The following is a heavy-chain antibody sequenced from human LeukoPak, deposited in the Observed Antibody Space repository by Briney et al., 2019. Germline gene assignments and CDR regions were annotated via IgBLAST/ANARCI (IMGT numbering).Heavy chain of an antibody. CDR2: MNPNSGNT. CDR3: ARVWAGGAVAGHYYYGMDV. Sequence: ASVKVSCKASGYTFTSYDINWVRQAPPQGLEWTGWMNPNSGNTAYAQKFQGRVTMTRNSSISTAYMELSSLRSEDTAVYYCARVWAGGAVAGHYYYGMDVWGQGTTVTVSS. V-gene: IGHV1-8*01. CDR1: GYTFTSYD. J-gene: IGHJ6*02. D-gene: IGHD6-19*01.